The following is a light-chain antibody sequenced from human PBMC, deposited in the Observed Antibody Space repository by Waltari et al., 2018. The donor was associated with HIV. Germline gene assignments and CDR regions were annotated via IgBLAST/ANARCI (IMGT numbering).Light chain of an antibody. CDR1: QSVLSNSNNKNY. Sequence: DIVMTQSPDSLAVSLGERATINCKSSQSVLSNSNNKNYLAWYQQKSGQSPKLLIYWASTRESGVPDRFSGSGSGTDFSLSISSLQAEDVAVYYCQQYYSTPLTFGGGTKAEIK. J-gene: IGKJ4*01. V-gene: IGKV4-1*01. CDR3: QQYYSTPLT. CDR2: WAS.